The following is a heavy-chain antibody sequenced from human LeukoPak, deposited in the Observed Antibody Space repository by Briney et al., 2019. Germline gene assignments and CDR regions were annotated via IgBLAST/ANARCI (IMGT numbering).Heavy chain of an antibody. CDR1: GGSISSYY. J-gene: IGHJ4*02. CDR2: IYYSGST. V-gene: IGHV4-59*08. CDR3: ARGDPVGYCSGGSCYRVSYFDY. Sequence: PSETLSLTCTVSGGSISSYYWSWIRQPPGKGLEWMGYIYYSGSTNYNPSLKSRVTISVDTSKNQFSLKLSSVTAADTAVYYCARGDPVGYCSGGSCYRVSYFDYWGQGTLVTVSS. D-gene: IGHD2-15*01.